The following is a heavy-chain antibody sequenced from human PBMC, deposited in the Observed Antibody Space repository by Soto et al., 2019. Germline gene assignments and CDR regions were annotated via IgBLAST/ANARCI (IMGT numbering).Heavy chain of an antibody. CDR1: GFTFSSYA. D-gene: IGHD3-9*01. J-gene: IGHJ4*02. CDR2: ISGSGGST. Sequence: EVQLLESGGGLVQPGGSLRLSCAASGFTFSSYAMSWVRQAPGKGLEWVSAISGSGGSTDYADSVKGRFTISRDNSKNTLYLQMNSLRAEDTAVYYCASIAGYFDWLAPLWGQGTLVTVSS. V-gene: IGHV3-23*01. CDR3: ASIAGYFDWLAPL.